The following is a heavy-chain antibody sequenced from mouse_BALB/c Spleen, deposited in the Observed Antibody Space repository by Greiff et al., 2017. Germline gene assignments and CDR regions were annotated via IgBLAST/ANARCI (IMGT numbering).Heavy chain of an antibody. D-gene: IGHD2-2*01. CDR3: ASPHGYDETWFAY. Sequence: EVKLMESGPGLVKPSQSLSLTCTVTGYSITSDYAWNWIRQFPGNKLEWMGYISYSGSTSYNPSLKSRISITRDTSKNQFFLQLNSVTTEDTATYYCASPHGYDETWFAYWGQGTLVTVSA. CDR1: GYSITSDYA. CDR2: ISYSGST. V-gene: IGHV3-2*02. J-gene: IGHJ3*01.